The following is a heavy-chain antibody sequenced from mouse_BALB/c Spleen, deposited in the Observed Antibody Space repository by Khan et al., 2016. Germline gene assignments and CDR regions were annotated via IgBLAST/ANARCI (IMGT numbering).Heavy chain of an antibody. CDR1: GYTFTSYW. V-gene: IGHV1-87*01. J-gene: IGHJ2*01. D-gene: IGHD1-1*01. Sequence: QVQLQQSGAELARPGASVKLSCKASGYTFTSYWMQWVKQRPGQGLEWIGAIYPGDGDTRYTQKCKGKATLTADKSSSTAYMQLSSLASEDSAVYCCASYCGSSYDYFDYWGQGTTLTVSS. CDR2: IYPGDGDT. CDR3: ASYCGSSYDYFDY.